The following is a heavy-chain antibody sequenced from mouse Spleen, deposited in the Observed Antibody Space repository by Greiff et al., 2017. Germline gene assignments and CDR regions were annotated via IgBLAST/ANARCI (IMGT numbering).Heavy chain of an antibody. CDR2: IDPKDGET. Sequence: VQLQQSGAELVKPGASVKLSCTASGFNFKDYYMHWVKQRTEKGLEWIGRIDPKDGETKYAPKFKGKATLTADTSSNTAYMQLSSLTSEDTAVYYCDRLGNYAFYYAMDYWGQGTSVTVSS. J-gene: IGHJ4*01. V-gene: IGHV14-2*01. CDR3: DRLGNYAFYYAMDY. CDR1: GFNFKDYY. D-gene: IGHD2-1*01.